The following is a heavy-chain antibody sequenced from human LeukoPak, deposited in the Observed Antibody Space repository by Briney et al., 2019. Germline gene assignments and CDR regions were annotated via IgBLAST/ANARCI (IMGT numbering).Heavy chain of an antibody. D-gene: IGHD3-10*01. CDR3: ARQPYGSGVLFDP. CDR2: INQDGSEQ. CDR1: GFSFSIYW. V-gene: IGHV3-7*01. J-gene: IGHJ5*02. Sequence: GGSLRLSCAASGFSFSIYWMSWVRQAPGKGLEWVANINQDGSEQYYVGSVKGRFTISRDNGQNSLYLQMNSLRAEDTAVYYCARQPYGSGVLFDPWGQGTLVTVSS.